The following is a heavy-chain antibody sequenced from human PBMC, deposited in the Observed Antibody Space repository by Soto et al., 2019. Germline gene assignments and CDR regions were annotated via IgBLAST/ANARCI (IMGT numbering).Heavy chain of an antibody. J-gene: IGHJ4*02. V-gene: IGHV5-10-1*01. CDR1: GYTFTTYW. CDR3: ACPRQDYGDRAYEY. CDR2: IDPSDSYT. D-gene: IGHD2-21*02. Sequence: PGESLKISCQGSGYTFTTYWITWVRQMPGRGLEWMGRIDPSDSYTNYSPSFQGHVTISADKSTNTAYLEWRSLKASDSAIYYCACPRQDYGDRAYEYWCQGALVTVSS.